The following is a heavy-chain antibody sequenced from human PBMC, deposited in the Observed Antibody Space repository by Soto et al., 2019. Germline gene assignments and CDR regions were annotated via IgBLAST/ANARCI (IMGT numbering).Heavy chain of an antibody. V-gene: IGHV4-59*01. Sequence: SETLSLTCTVSGDSINTYTWTWIRQPPGKGLEWIGYIFSSGIANYNPSLQSRLTMSVDTSNNVFSLRLNSVSAADTAVYYCARGDQELDYWGPGTLVTAPQ. CDR2: IFSSGIA. D-gene: IGHD1-1*01. CDR1: GDSINTYT. J-gene: IGHJ4*02. CDR3: ARGDQELDY.